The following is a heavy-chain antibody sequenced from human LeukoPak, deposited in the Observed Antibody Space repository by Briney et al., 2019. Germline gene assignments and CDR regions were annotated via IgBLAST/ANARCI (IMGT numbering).Heavy chain of an antibody. Sequence: PGGSLRLSCAASGFTFSSYGMHWVRQAPGKGREWGAFIRYDGSNKYYADSVKGRFTISRDNSKNTPYLQMNSLRAEDTAVYYCANSRGYYDTRPPSDYWGQGTLVTVSS. D-gene: IGHD3-22*01. CDR2: IRYDGSNK. J-gene: IGHJ4*02. CDR1: GFTFSSYG. CDR3: ANSRGYYDTRPPSDY. V-gene: IGHV3-30*02.